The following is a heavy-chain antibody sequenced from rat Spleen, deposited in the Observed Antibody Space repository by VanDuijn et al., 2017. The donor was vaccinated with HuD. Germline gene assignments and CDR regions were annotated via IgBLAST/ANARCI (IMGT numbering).Heavy chain of an antibody. Sequence: EVQLVESGGGLVQPGRSLKLSCAASGFTFSDYYMAWVRQAPTKGLEWVATISYDNYSTYYRDSVKGRFTISRDNAKDTLHLQMDSLRSEDTATYYCATDLTTGFDYWGQGVMVTVSS. D-gene: IGHD1-10*01. CDR3: ATDLTTGFDY. CDR1: GFTFSDYY. V-gene: IGHV5-20*01. CDR2: ISYDNYST. J-gene: IGHJ2*01.